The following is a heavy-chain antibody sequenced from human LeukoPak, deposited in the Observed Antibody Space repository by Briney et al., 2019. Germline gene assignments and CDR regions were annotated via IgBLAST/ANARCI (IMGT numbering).Heavy chain of an antibody. J-gene: IGHJ2*01. CDR3: ASSGSYYLPLDL. Sequence: QTGGSLRLSCAASGFTFSSYAMHWVRQAPGKGLEWVAVISYDGSNKYYADSVKGRFTISRDNSKNTLYLQMNSLRAEDTAVYYCASSGSYYLPLDLWGRGTLVTVSS. CDR2: ISYDGSNK. D-gene: IGHD1-26*01. V-gene: IGHV3-30-3*01. CDR1: GFTFSSYA.